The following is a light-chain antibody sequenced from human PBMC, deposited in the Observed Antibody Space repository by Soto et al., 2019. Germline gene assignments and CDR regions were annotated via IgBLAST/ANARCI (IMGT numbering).Light chain of an antibody. CDR1: ESFLYSSNNKNY. CDR2: WAS. CDR3: QQYNIWPIP. Sequence: DILMTQSPKSLAVSLGERATIDCKSSESFLYSSNNKNYLAWYQQKPGQPPKLLIYWASTRKSGVPDRFSGSGSGTDFTLTISSLQDEDVAVYYCQQYNIWPIPFGQGTQLEI. V-gene: IGKV4-1*01. J-gene: IGKJ5*01.